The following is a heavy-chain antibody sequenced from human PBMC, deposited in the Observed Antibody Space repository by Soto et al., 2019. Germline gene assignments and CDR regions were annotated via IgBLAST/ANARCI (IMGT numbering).Heavy chain of an antibody. D-gene: IGHD2-21*02. CDR3: ARDDIVVVTDIRSPDYYYGMDV. CDR1: GYSFTSYG. V-gene: IGHV1-18*04. J-gene: IGHJ6*02. CDR2: ISAYNGNT. Sequence: QVQLVQSGAEVKKPGASVKVSCKASGYSFTSYGFSWVRQAPGQGLEWMGWISAYNGNTNYAQKLQGRVTLTTDTSTSTAYMELRSLRSDDTAVYYCARDDIVVVTDIRSPDYYYGMDVWGQGTTVTVSS.